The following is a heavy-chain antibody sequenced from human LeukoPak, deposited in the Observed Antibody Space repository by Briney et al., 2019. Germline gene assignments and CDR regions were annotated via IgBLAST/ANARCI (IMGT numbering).Heavy chain of an antibody. V-gene: IGHV1-18*01. CDR1: GYTFTNYG. CDR3: AIHWHAGTYQPFDF. CDR2: ISTYNSDK. Sequence: ATVTVSFKSSGYTFTNYGITWVRQAPGQGPELVGWISTYNSDKGYAQNLQGRLTLTTDTSTNTAYMDLRSLRSDDTAVYYCAIHWHAGTYQPFDFWGQGTLVTVSS. J-gene: IGHJ4*02. D-gene: IGHD1-26*01.